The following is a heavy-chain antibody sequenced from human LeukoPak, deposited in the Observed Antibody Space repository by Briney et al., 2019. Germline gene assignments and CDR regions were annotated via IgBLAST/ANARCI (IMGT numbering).Heavy chain of an antibody. CDR2: ISWDGGST. D-gene: IGHD4-11*01. CDR1: GFTFDDYT. Sequence: GGSLRLSCAASGFTFDDYTMHWVRQAPGKGLEWVSLISWDGGSTYYADSVKGRFTISRDNSKNSLYLQMNSLRTEDTALYYCSKGHTVTLYYFDYWGQGTLVTVSS. CDR3: SKGHTVTLYYFDY. V-gene: IGHV3-43*01. J-gene: IGHJ4*02.